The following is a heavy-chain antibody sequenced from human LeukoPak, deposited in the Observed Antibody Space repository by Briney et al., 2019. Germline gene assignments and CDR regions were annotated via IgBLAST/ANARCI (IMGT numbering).Heavy chain of an antibody. J-gene: IGHJ3*02. CDR3: AREVTSWLRRQRVGAFDI. CDR1: GFTVSSNY. D-gene: IGHD5-12*01. V-gene: IGHV3-53*01. CDR2: IYSGGST. Sequence: GGSLRLSCAASGFTVSSNYMSWVRQAPGKGLEWVSVIYSGGSTYYADSMKGRFTISRDNSKNTLYLQMNSLRAEDTAVYYCAREVTSWLRRQRVGAFDIWGQGTMVTVSS.